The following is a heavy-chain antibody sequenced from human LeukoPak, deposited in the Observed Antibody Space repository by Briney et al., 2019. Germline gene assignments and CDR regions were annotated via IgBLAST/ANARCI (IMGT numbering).Heavy chain of an antibody. CDR3: ARVGSGWYRHPFDY. J-gene: IGHJ4*02. CDR1: GFTFSSYE. CDR2: ISSSGSTI. Sequence: GGSLRLSCAASGFTFSSYEMNWVRQAPGKGLEWVSYISSSGSTIYYADPVKGRFTISRDNAKNSLYLQMNSLRAEDTAVYYCARVGSGWYRHPFDYWGQGTLVTVSS. V-gene: IGHV3-48*03. D-gene: IGHD6-19*01.